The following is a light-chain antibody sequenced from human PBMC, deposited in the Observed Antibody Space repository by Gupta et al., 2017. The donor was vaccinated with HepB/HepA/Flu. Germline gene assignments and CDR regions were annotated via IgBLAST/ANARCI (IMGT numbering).Light chain of an antibody. CDR3: MQALQTPCT. CDR1: QSLLHSSGNNY. Sequence: DIVMTQSPLSLPATPGEPASISCRSSQSLLHSSGNNYLDWYLQKPGQSPHLLIYLGSNRASGVPDRFSGSGSGTDFTLRISRVEAEDVGVYYCMQALQTPCTFGQGTKMEIK. J-gene: IGKJ2*02. V-gene: IGKV2-28*01. CDR2: LGS.